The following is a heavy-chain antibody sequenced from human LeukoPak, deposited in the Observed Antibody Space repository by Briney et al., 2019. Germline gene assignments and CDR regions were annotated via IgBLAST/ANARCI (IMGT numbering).Heavy chain of an antibody. J-gene: IGHJ6*02. Sequence: PGGSLRLSCAASGFTFSTYSMHWVRQPPGKGLEWAVVLSYDGTNKYYADSVKGRFTISRDNAKNSLYLQMNSLRAEDTAVYYCARDFHRSGSSTMDVWGQGTTVTVSS. CDR2: LSYDGTNK. CDR3: ARDFHRSGSSTMDV. D-gene: IGHD1-26*01. CDR1: GFTFSTYS. V-gene: IGHV3-30-3*01.